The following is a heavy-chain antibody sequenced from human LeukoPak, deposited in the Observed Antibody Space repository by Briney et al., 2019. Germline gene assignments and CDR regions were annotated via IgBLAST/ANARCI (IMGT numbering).Heavy chain of an antibody. CDR3: AKDKSGGWELLRDHDAFDI. J-gene: IGHJ3*02. CDR1: GFNVSSYY. D-gene: IGHD1-26*01. V-gene: IGHV3-53*01. Sequence: GGSLRLSCAASGFNVSSYYMTWVRQAPGEGLEWVSDIYSGGSTYYADSVKGRFTISRDNSKNTLYLQMNSLRAEDTALYYCAKDKSGGWELLRDHDAFDIWGQGTMVTVSS. CDR2: IYSGGST.